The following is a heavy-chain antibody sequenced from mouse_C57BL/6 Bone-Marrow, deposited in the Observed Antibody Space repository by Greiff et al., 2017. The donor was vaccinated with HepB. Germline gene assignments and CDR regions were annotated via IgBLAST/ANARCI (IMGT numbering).Heavy chain of an antibody. V-gene: IGHV1-82*01. J-gene: IGHJ4*01. D-gene: IGHD2-4*01. CDR1: GYAFSSSW. CDR3: ARSLYYEYDGGQNYAMGY. CDR2: IYPGDGDT. Sequence: QVQLKQSGPELVKPGASVKISCKASGYAFSSSWMNWVKQRPGKGLEWIGRIYPGDGDTNYNGKFKGKATLTADKSSSTAYMQLSSLTSEDSAVYFCARSLYYEYDGGQNYAMGYWGQGTSVTVSS.